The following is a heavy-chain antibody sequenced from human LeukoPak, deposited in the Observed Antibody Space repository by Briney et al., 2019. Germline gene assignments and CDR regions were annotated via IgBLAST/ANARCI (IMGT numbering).Heavy chain of an antibody. J-gene: IGHJ4*02. CDR2: IVVGSCNT. CDR1: GFTFTSSA. D-gene: IGHD2-2*01. V-gene: IGHV1-58*02. CDR3: ARYCSSTSCYVDY. Sequence: SVKVSCKASGFTFTSSAMQWVRQARGQRLEWIEWIVVGSCNTNYAQKFQERVTITRDMSTSTAYMELSSRRSEDTAVYYCARYCSSTSCYVDYWGQGTLVTVSS.